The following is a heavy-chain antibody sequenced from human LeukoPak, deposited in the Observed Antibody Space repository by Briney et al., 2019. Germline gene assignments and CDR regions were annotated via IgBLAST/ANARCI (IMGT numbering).Heavy chain of an antibody. D-gene: IGHD2-15*01. CDR2: IYYSGST. J-gene: IGHJ4*02. V-gene: IGHV4-30-4*08. CDR3: ARVAVVAARPFDY. CDR1: GGSFSGYY. Sequence: SETLSLTCAVYGGSFSGYYRSWIRQPPGKGLEWIGHIYYSGSTYYNPSLKSRVTISVDTSKNQFSLKLSSVTAADTAVYYCARVAVVAARPFDYWGQGTLVTVSS.